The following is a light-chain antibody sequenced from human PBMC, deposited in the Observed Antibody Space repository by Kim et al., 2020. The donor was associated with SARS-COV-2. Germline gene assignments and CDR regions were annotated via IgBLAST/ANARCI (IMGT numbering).Light chain of an antibody. CDR3: QSFDTSNSWV. J-gene: IGLJ3*02. CDR1: SGRIATNY. V-gene: IGLV6-57*01. CDR2: EDN. Sequence: NFMLTQPHSVSESPGKTVTISCTRSSGRIATNYVQWYQQRPGSSPTTLIYEDNQRPSGVPDRFSGSIDSSSNSASLTISGLQTEDEADYYCQSFDTSNSWVFGGGTKLTVL.